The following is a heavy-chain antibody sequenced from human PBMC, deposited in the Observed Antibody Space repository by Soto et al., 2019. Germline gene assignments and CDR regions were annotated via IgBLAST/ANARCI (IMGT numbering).Heavy chain of an antibody. CDR3: ARGAAAGHYYYYGMDA. V-gene: IGHV1-18*01. J-gene: IGHJ6*02. Sequence: GASVKVSCKASGYTFTSYGISWVRQAPGQGLEWMGWISAYNGNTNYAQKLQGRVTMTTDTSTSTAYMELRSLRSDDTAVYYCARGAAAGHYYYYGMDAWGQGTTVTVSS. CDR2: ISAYNGNT. D-gene: IGHD6-13*01. CDR1: GYTFTSYG.